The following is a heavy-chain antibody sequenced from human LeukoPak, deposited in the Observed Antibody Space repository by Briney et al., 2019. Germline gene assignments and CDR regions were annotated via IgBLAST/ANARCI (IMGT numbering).Heavy chain of an antibody. CDR2: IYTAGST. Sequence: ETLSLTCTVSGGSISSYYWSWVRQAPGKGLEWVSVIYTAGSTYYVDSVKGRFTTSRDNSKNTLYLQMNSLRAEDTAMYYCARDLYGGSDAFDIWGQGTMVTVSS. CDR3: ARDLYGGSDAFDI. J-gene: IGHJ3*02. V-gene: IGHV3-53*01. D-gene: IGHD3-16*01. CDR1: GGSISSYY.